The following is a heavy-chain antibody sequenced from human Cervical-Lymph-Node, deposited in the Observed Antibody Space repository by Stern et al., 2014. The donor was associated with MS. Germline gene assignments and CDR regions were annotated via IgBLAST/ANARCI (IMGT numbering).Heavy chain of an antibody. CDR3: ARVTVVEPVAVGYMDV. D-gene: IGHD2-2*01. Sequence: VQLVQSGAAVQKPGSSVKVSCKVSGGTFNTYAFTWVRQAPGQGPEWMGGIIPIFGSANYAQKFQGRVTITADESTSTTYMEVSSLRSEDTAVYYCARVTVVEPVAVGYMDVWGQGTTVTVSS. J-gene: IGHJ6*02. CDR1: GGTFNTYA. CDR2: IIPIFGSA. V-gene: IGHV1-69*01.